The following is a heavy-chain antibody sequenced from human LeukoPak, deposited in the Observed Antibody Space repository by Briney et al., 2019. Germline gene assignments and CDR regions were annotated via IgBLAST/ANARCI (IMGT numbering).Heavy chain of an antibody. Sequence: GGSLRLSCAASGFTFSSYNMNWVRQAPGKGLEWVSSISSSSSYIYYADSVKGRFTISRDNAKNSLYLQMNSLRAEDTAVYYCARATIFGWFDPWGQGTLVTVSS. J-gene: IGHJ5*02. CDR3: ARATIFGWFDP. D-gene: IGHD3-9*01. CDR1: GFTFSSYN. CDR2: ISSSSSYI. V-gene: IGHV3-21*01.